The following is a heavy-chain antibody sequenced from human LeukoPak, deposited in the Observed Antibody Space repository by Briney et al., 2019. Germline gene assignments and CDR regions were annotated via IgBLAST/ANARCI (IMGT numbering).Heavy chain of an antibody. CDR2: IYSGGST. V-gene: IGHV3-53*01. CDR1: GFTVSSNY. J-gene: IGHJ4*02. CDR3: ARPRGRTHFDY. Sequence: GGSLRLSCAASGFTVSSNYMSWVRQAPGKGLEWVSVIYSGGSTYYADSVKGRFTISRDNSKNTLYLQMNSLRAEDTAVYYCARPRGRTHFDYWGPGTLVTVSS.